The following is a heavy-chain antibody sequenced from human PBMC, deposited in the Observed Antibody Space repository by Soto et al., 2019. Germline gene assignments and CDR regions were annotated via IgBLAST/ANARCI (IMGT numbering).Heavy chain of an antibody. CDR1: GFTFSSYA. D-gene: IGHD3-10*01. CDR2: ISGSGGST. CDR3: ANLLWFGELSN. Sequence: EVQLLESGGGLVQPGGSLRLSCAASGFTFSSYAMSWVRQAPGKGLEWVSAISGSGGSTYYADSVKGRFTISRDNSKNPLYLQMNSLRAEDTAVYYCANLLWFGELSNWGQGTLVTVSS. V-gene: IGHV3-23*01. J-gene: IGHJ4*02.